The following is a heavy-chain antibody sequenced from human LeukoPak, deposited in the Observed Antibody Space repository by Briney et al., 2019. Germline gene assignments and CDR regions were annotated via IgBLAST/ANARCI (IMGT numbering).Heavy chain of an antibody. CDR1: GFTFRNHG. D-gene: IGHD3-22*01. CDR2: IYYSGST. V-gene: IGHV4-59*11. CDR3: ARLDYDSSGYLFDY. Sequence: GSLRLSCAASGFTFRNHGMHWIRQPPGKGLEWIGYIYYSGSTNYNPSLKSRVTISVDTSKNQFSLKLSSVTAADTAVYYCARLDYDSSGYLFDYWGQGTLVTVSS. J-gene: IGHJ4*02.